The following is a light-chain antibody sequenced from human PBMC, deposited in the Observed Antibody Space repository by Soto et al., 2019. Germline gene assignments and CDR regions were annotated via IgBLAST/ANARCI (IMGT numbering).Light chain of an antibody. CDR2: GAY. V-gene: IGKV3-20*01. J-gene: IGKJ5*01. Sequence: ELVLTQSLGTLSLSQLPIPALSCSASQSVSSYLAWYQQQPGQAPRLLIYGAYTRATGIPARFSGSGCGTDFTLTISRLEPDDFVVYYCQHYDTSSPITFGQGTRVEIK. CDR3: QHYDTSSPIT. CDR1: QSVSSY.